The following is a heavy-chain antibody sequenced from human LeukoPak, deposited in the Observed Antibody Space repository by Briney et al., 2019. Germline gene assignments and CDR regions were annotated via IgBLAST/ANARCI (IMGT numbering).Heavy chain of an antibody. Sequence: ASVKVSCKASGYTFTGYYMHWVRQAPGQGLEWMGWINPSSGGTNYAQKFQGRVTMTRDTSISTAYMELSRLRSDDTAVYYCVRVGYCSGGSCVLSLRGIDYWGQGTLVTVSS. CDR2: INPSSGGT. D-gene: IGHD2-15*01. CDR3: VRVGYCSGGSCVLSLRGIDY. J-gene: IGHJ4*02. CDR1: GYTFTGYY. V-gene: IGHV1-2*02.